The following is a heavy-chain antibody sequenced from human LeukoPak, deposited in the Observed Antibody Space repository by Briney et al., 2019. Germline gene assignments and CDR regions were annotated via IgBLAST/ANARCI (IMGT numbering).Heavy chain of an antibody. CDR2: IYPGDSDT. CDR1: GYSFTSYW. D-gene: IGHD2-2*01. V-gene: IGHV5-51*01. J-gene: IGHJ4*02. CDR3: ARRGRYCSSTSCYVDY. Sequence: GESLKISCKGSGYSFTSYWIGWVRQMPGKGLEWMGIIYPGDSDTRYSSSFQGQVTISADKSISTAYLQWSSLKASDTAMYYCARRGRYCSSTSCYVDYWGQGTLVTVSS.